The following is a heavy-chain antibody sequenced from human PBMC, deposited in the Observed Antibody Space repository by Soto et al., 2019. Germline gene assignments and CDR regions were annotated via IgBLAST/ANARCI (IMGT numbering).Heavy chain of an antibody. D-gene: IGHD2-2*01. CDR3: ARVVGGYYYGMDV. CDR2: IYHSGST. J-gene: IGHJ6*02. V-gene: IGHV4-4*02. Sequence: QVQLQESGPGLVKPSGTLSLTCAVSGSSISSSNWWSWLRQPPGKGLEWIGEIYHSGSTNYNPSLKSRVTISVDKSKNQFSLKLSSVSAADTAVYYCARVVGGYYYGMDVWGQGTTVTVSS. CDR1: GSSISSSNW.